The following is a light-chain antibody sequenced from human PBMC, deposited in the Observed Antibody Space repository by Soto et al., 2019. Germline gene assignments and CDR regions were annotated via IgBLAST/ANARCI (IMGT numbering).Light chain of an antibody. CDR2: GAS. CDR1: QSVSSSY. Sequence: EIVLTQSPGTLSLSPGERATLSCRASQSVSSSYLAWYQQKPGQAPRLLIYGASSRATGIPDWFSGSGSGTDFTLTISRLEPEGFAVYYCQQYGSSPPYTFGQGTKLEIK. CDR3: QQYGSSPPYT. V-gene: IGKV3-20*01. J-gene: IGKJ2*01.